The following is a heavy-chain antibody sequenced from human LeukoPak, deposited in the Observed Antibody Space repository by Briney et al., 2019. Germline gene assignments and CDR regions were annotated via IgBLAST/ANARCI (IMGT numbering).Heavy chain of an antibody. V-gene: IGHV3-53*01. Sequence: GGSLRLSCAASGFTVSSNYMSWVRQAPGKGLEWVSVIYSGGSTYYADSVKGRFTISRDNSKNTLYLQMNSLRAEDTAVYYCARHYSSSSRVPFEYWGQGTLVTVSS. CDR3: ARHYSSSSRVPFEY. CDR2: IYSGGST. CDR1: GFTVSSNY. J-gene: IGHJ4*02. D-gene: IGHD6-6*01.